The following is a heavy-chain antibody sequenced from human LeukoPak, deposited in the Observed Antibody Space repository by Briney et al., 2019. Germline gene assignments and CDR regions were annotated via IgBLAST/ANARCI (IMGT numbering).Heavy chain of an antibody. Sequence: PGGSLRLSCAASGLTFSSYVMSWVRQAPGKGLEWVSAISGSGGITHYADSVKGRFTISRGNSKNTLYLQMNSLRAEDTAVYYCAKGPVSPDFGGGQGTLVTVSS. CDR3: AKGPVSPDFG. CDR2: ISGSGGIT. J-gene: IGHJ4*02. CDR1: GLTFSSYV. V-gene: IGHV3-23*01. D-gene: IGHD3-10*01.